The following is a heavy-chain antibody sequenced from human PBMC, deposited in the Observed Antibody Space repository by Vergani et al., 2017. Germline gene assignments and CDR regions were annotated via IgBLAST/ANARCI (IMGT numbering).Heavy chain of an antibody. Sequence: QVQLVKSGAEVKKPGASVKVSCKASGYTFTSYAISWVRQAPGQGLEWMGSIIPIFGTANYAQKFQGRVTITADESTSTAYMELSSLRSEDTAVYYCAIRYSSSWYGYFDYWGQGTLVTVSS. CDR1: GYTFTSYA. CDR2: IIPIFGTA. CDR3: AIRYSSSWYGYFDY. V-gene: IGHV1-69*18. J-gene: IGHJ4*02. D-gene: IGHD6-13*01.